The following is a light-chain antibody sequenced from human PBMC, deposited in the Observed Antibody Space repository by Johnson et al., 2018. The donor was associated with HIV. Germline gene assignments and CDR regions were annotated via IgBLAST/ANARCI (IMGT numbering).Light chain of an antibody. V-gene: IGLV1-51*01. CDR1: NSNIGNNY. CDR3: ATWHSSLSATDV. CDR2: DNN. J-gene: IGLJ1*01. Sequence: QSVLTQPPSVSAAPGQKVTISCSGTNSNIGNNYVSWYQQLPGTAPKLLIYDNNKRPSGIPDRFSGSKSGTSATLGITALQPGAEAYYYCATWHSSLSATDVFGTGTKVTVL.